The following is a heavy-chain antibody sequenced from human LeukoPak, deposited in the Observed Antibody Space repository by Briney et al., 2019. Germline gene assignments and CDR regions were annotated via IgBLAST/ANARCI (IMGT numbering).Heavy chain of an antibody. CDR1: GGSFSGYY. D-gene: IGHD1-1*01. J-gene: IGHJ3*02. CDR3: ARRTTLASDI. V-gene: IGHV4-34*01. CDR2: INHSGST. Sequence: SETLSLTCAVYGGSFSGYYWSWIRQPPGKGLEWIGEINHSGSTNYNPSLKSRVTISVDTSKNQFSLKLSSVTAADTAVYYCARRTTLASDIWGQGTMVAVSS.